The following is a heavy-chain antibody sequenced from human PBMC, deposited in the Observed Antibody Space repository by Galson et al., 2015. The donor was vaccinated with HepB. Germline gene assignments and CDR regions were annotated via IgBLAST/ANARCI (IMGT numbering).Heavy chain of an antibody. V-gene: IGHV3-30*18. CDR3: AKDGYSSGWYGDY. D-gene: IGHD6-19*01. CDR2: ISYDGSNK. Sequence: SLRLSCAASGFTFSSYGMHWIRQAPGKGLEWVAVISYDGSNKYYADSVKGRFTISRDNSKSTLYLQMNSLRAEDTAVYYCAKDGYSSGWYGDYWGQGTLVTVSS. CDR1: GFTFSSYG. J-gene: IGHJ4*02.